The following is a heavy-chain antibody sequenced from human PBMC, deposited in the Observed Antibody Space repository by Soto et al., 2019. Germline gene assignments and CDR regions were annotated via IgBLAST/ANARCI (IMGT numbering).Heavy chain of an antibody. CDR1: GFTFSSYW. CDR2: VKQDGSEK. CDR3: VRITYSCGWIYDY. Sequence: PGGSLRLSCAASGFTFSSYWMSWVRQAPGKGLEWVANVKQDGSEKYYMGSVKGRFTISRDNAKNSLYLQMNRLRAEDTAVFFCVRITYSCGWIYDYWGQGTLVTVSS. V-gene: IGHV3-7*01. D-gene: IGHD6-19*01. J-gene: IGHJ4*01.